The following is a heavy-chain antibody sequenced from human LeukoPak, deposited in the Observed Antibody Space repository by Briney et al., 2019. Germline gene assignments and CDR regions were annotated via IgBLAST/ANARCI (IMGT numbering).Heavy chain of an antibody. Sequence: ASVKVSCKVSGYTLTELSMHWVRQAPGKGLEWMGGFDPEDGETIYAQKFQGRVTMTEDTSTDTAYMELSSLRSEDTAVYYYATVRLVVWFAQGFDIWGQGTMVTVSS. V-gene: IGHV1-24*01. J-gene: IGHJ3*02. CDR3: ATVRLVVWFAQGFDI. D-gene: IGHD3-10*01. CDR2: FDPEDGET. CDR1: GYTLTELS.